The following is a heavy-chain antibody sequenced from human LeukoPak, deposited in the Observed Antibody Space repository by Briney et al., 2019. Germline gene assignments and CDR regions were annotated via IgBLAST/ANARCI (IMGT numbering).Heavy chain of an antibody. V-gene: IGHV1-8*03. CDR2: MNPDSGNT. D-gene: IGHD5-18*01. CDR1: GYTFTSHF. J-gene: IGHJ4*02. CDR3: AKAGYSYGTFDY. Sequence: GASVKVSCKASGYTFTSHFMHWVRQATGQGLEWMGWMNPDSGNTGYAQKFQGRVTITRNTSISTAYMELSSLRSEDTAVYYCAKAGYSYGTFDYWGQGTLVTVSS.